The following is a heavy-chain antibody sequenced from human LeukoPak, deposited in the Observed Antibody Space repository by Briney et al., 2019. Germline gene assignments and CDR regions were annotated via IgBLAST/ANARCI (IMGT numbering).Heavy chain of an antibody. D-gene: IGHD1-26*01. CDR3: ARHPQLVGASTNYYGMDV. CDR2: IYPGDSDT. J-gene: IGHJ6*02. V-gene: IGHV5-51*01. Sequence: GESLKISCKGSGYSFTSYWIGWVRQMPGKGLEWMGIIYPGDSDTRYSPSFQGQVTISADKSISTAYLQWSSLKASDTAMYYCARHPQLVGASTNYYGMDVWGQGTTVTVSS. CDR1: GYSFTSYW.